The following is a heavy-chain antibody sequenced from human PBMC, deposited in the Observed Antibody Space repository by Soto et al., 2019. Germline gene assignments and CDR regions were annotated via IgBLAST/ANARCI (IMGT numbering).Heavy chain of an antibody. D-gene: IGHD6-6*01. V-gene: IGHV2-5*02. CDR3: AHSRYSRSSFDY. Sequence: SGPTLVNPTQTLTLTCTFSGFSLTSNDVGVGWILQPPGKALEWLALIYWDDDKRYSPSLKSRLTITKDTSKNQVVLRMTNMDPVDTATYYCAHSRYSRSSFDYWGQGTLVTVSS. CDR1: GFSLTSNDVG. CDR2: IYWDDDK. J-gene: IGHJ4*02.